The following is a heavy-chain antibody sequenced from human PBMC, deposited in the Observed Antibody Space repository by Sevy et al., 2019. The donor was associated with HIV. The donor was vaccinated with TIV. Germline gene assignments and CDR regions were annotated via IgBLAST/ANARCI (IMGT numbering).Heavy chain of an antibody. Sequence: ASVKVSCKVSEYTLSELSMHWVRQAPGKGLEWMGGFNPEDDETIYAQKFQGRVTMTEDTSTDTAYMELSSLRSEDTAVYYCATDLGIAEAGNYFDPWAQGTLVTVSS. D-gene: IGHD6-13*01. V-gene: IGHV1-24*01. CDR1: EYTLSELS. CDR3: ATDLGIAEAGNYFDP. CDR2: FNPEDDET. J-gene: IGHJ5*02.